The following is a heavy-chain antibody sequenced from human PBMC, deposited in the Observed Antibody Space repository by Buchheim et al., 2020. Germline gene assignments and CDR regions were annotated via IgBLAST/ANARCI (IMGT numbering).Heavy chain of an antibody. V-gene: IGHV1-18*01. J-gene: IGHJ5*01. CDR3: ARLYCYYTTCHKANWCDS. CDR1: GYTFTSYG. Sequence: QVQLVQSGAEVKKPGASVKVSCKASGYTFTSYGVSWVRQAPGQGLEWMGWISASNGNTNYAQKFQDRITMTTDTSTSTAYMELRSLRSDDTAVYYCARLYCYYTTCHKANWCDSWGQGTL. CDR2: ISASNGNT. D-gene: IGHD3-3*01.